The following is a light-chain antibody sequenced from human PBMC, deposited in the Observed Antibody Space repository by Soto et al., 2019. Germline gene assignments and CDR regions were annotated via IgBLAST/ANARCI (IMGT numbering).Light chain of an antibody. J-gene: IGLJ2*01. CDR1: RSDVGKYDL. V-gene: IGLV2-23*02. Sequence: QSALTQPASVSGSPGQSITISCTGTRSDVGKYDLVSWYQQHTGKAPTAIIYEVTKRPSGVSNRFSGSKSGNTASLTVSGLQTADESDYYCCSYAGDNFSMLFGGVTNLTVL. CDR2: EVT. CDR3: CSYAGDNFSML.